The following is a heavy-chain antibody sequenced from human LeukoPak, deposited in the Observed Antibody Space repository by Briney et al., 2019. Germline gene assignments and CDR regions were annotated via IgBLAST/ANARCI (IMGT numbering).Heavy chain of an antibody. CDR2: ISSSSSYI. J-gene: IGHJ4*02. CDR3: AKCSSSWSSPYFDY. D-gene: IGHD6-13*01. CDR1: GFTFINYS. V-gene: IGHV3-21*04. Sequence: TPGGSLRLSCSAPGFTFINYSMTSVRQTPGRGLKWDSSISSSSSYIYYADSVKGRFTISRDNSKNTLYLQMNSLRAEDTAVYYCAKCSSSWSSPYFDYWGQGTLVTVSS.